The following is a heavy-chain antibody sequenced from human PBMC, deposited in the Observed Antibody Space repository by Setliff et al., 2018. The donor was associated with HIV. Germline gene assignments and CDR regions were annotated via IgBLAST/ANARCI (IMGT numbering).Heavy chain of an antibody. CDR2: IYYSGST. D-gene: IGHD6-13*01. J-gene: IGHJ6*03. V-gene: IGHV4-39*01. Sequence: PSETLSLTCTVSGGSISSSSYYWGWIRQPPGKGLEWIGSIYYSGSTSYNPSLKSRVTISVDTSKNQFSRKLSSVTAADTAVYYCACGAAAGTDYYYYYYMDVWGKGTTVTVSS. CDR3: ACGAAAGTDYYYYYYMDV. CDR1: GGSISSSSYY.